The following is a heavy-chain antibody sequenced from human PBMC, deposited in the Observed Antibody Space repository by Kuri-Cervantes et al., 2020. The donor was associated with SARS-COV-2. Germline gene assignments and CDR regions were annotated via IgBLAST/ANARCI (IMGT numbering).Heavy chain of an antibody. CDR2: IDPSVGTI. Sequence: ASVKVSCKASGYTLTSNYMHWVRQAPGQGLEWMGVIDPSVGTINYAQKFQGRVTMTRETSTSTVYMELSSLTSDDTAVYYCARSYDFWSGPSGSAFDIWGQGTMVTVSS. D-gene: IGHD3-3*01. J-gene: IGHJ3*02. CDR1: GYTLTSNY. V-gene: IGHV1-46*01. CDR3: ARSYDFWSGPSGSAFDI.